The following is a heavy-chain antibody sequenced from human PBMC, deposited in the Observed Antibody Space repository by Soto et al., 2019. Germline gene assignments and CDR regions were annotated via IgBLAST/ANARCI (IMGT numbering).Heavy chain of an antibody. D-gene: IGHD3-22*01. CDR2: IYSGGST. V-gene: IGHV3-53*01. CDR3: AGGPVTMISCYY. J-gene: IGHJ4*02. CDR1: GFTVSSNY. Sequence: GGSLRLSCAASGFTVSSNYMSWVRQAPGKGLEWVSVIYSGGSTYYADSVKGRFTISRDNSKNTLYLQMNSLRAEDTAVHYCAGGPVTMISCYYWGQGTLVTVSS.